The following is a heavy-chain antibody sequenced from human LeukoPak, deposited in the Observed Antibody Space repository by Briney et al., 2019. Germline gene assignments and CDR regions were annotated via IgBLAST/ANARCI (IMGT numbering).Heavy chain of an antibody. J-gene: IGHJ4*02. Sequence: QTGGSLRLSCAVSGFSFDDYAMHWVRQAPGKGLGWVSGISWNSGSIGYAESVKGRFTISRDNAKNSLYLQMNSLRAEDTALYYCATSSREGEDSSGWASFDYWGQGTLVTVSS. CDR2: ISWNSGSI. CDR1: GFSFDDYA. CDR3: ATSSREGEDSSGWASFDY. V-gene: IGHV3-9*01. D-gene: IGHD6-19*01.